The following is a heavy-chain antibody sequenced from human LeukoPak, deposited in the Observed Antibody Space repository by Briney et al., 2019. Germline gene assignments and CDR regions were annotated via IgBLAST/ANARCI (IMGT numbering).Heavy chain of an antibody. CDR2: ISDSGGRT. J-gene: IGHJ4*02. Sequence: GGSLRLSCAASGFTFSSYAMSWVRQAPGKGLEWVSAISDSGGRTYYADSLRGRFTISRDNSKNTLYLQMNSLGADDTAVYYCAEEDWSARLFDCWSQGTLVTVSS. CDR1: GFTFSSYA. V-gene: IGHV3-23*01. CDR3: AEEDWSARLFDC. D-gene: IGHD3-3*01.